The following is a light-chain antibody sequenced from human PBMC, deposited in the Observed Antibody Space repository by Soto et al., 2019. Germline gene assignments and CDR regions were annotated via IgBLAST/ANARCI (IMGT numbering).Light chain of an antibody. J-gene: IGKJ2*01. CDR1: QSVSSSY. CDR2: GAS. Sequence: EIVLTQSPGTLSLSPGERATLSCRASQSVSSSYLARYQQKPGQAPRLLIYGASSRATGIPDRFSGSGSGTDFTLTISRLEPEDFAVYYCQQYGSSPPYTFGHGTKLEIK. V-gene: IGKV3-20*01. CDR3: QQYGSSPPYT.